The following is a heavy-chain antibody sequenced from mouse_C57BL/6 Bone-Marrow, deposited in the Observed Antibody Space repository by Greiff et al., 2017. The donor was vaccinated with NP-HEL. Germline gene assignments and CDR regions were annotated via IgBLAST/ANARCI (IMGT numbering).Heavy chain of an antibody. CDR1: GFTFNDYY. CDR2: IDPEDGDT. J-gene: IGHJ2*01. CDR3: ASDSSKSFFDY. V-gene: IGHV14-2*01. Sequence: EVQLQQSGAELVKPGASVKLSCTASGFTFNDYYMHWVKQRPEQGLEWIGRIDPEDGDTKYAPKFKGKATITADTSSNTAYLQLSSLTSEDSAVYYCASDSSKSFFDYWGQGTTLTVSS. D-gene: IGHD1-1*01.